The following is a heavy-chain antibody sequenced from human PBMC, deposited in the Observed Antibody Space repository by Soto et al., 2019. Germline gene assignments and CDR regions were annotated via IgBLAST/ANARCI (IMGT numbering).Heavy chain of an antibody. CDR1: GFSLSTSGVG. V-gene: IGHV2-5*02. CDR3: AHSDTFGSTGFASDY. D-gene: IGHD3-9*01. Sequence: QITLKESGPTLVKPTQTLTLTCTFSGFSLSTSGVGLAGIRRPPGRPLGWLALIYWDDDKRYRPSLRGRLTITKDTSKRQVVLTLTDVDPVDTATYYCAHSDTFGSTGFASDYWGQGTLVTVSS. CDR2: IYWDDDK. J-gene: IGHJ4*02.